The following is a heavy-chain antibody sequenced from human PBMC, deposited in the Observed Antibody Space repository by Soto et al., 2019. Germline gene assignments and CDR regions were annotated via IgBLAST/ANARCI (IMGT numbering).Heavy chain of an antibody. CDR1: GCSISSGSYY. D-gene: IGHD5-18*01. Sequence: SDTLSLTCTVSGCSISSGSYYWGWIRQPPGKGLEWIGSIYYSGSTYYNPSLKSRVTISVDTSKNQFSLKLSSVTAADTAVYYCARHSPIQLWSRWGMDVWGQGTTVT. J-gene: IGHJ6*02. CDR2: IYYSGST. V-gene: IGHV4-39*01. CDR3: ARHSPIQLWSRWGMDV.